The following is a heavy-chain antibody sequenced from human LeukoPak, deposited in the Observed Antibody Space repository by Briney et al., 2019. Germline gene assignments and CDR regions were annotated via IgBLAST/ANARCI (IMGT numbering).Heavy chain of an antibody. Sequence: ASVKVSCKASGYTFTSYDINWVRQATGQGLEWMGWMNPNSGSTNYAQKFQGRVTMTRDTSISTAYMELSRLRSDDTAVYYCARGVGFGTDYWGQGTLVTVSS. CDR1: GYTFTSYD. CDR3: ARGVGFGTDY. V-gene: IGHV1-2*02. J-gene: IGHJ4*02. D-gene: IGHD3-10*01. CDR2: MNPNSGST.